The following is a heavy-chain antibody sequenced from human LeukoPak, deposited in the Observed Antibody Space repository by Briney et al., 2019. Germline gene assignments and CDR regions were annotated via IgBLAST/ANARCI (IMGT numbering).Heavy chain of an antibody. CDR2: IYYSGST. J-gene: IGHJ5*02. Sequence: SETLSLTCTVSGGSISSYYWSWIRQPPGKGLEWIGYIYYSGSTNYNPSLKSRVTISVDTSKNQFSLKLSSVTAADTAVYYCARSRGYSGPSRFDPWGQGTLVTVSS. CDR3: ARSRGYSGPSRFDP. CDR1: GGSISSYY. V-gene: IGHV4-59*08. D-gene: IGHD5-12*01.